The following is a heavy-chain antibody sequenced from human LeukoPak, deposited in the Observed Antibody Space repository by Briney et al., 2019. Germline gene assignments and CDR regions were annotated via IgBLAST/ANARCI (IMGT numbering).Heavy chain of an antibody. Sequence: ASVKVSCKASGYTFTSYGISWVRQAPGQGLEWMGWISACNGNTNYAQKLQGRVTMTTDTSTSTAYMELRSLRSDDTAVYYCARETNYYDSSGYYYGWFDPRGQGTLVTVSS. CDR3: ARETNYYDSSGYYYGWFDP. V-gene: IGHV1-18*01. CDR1: GYTFTSYG. CDR2: ISACNGNT. D-gene: IGHD3-22*01. J-gene: IGHJ5*02.